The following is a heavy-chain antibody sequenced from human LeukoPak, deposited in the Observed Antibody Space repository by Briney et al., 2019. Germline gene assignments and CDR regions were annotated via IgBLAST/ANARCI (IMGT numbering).Heavy chain of an antibody. CDR3: ARQTGSGLFILP. D-gene: IGHD3/OR15-3a*01. CDR2: IYYSGNT. Sequence: SERLSLTCTVSGVSISSSNSYSGWLRQPPGKGLEWIASIYYSGNTYYNASLKSQVSISIDTSKNQFSLRLTSVTAADTAVYYCARQTGSGLFILPGGQGTLVTVSS. J-gene: IGHJ4*02. V-gene: IGHV4-39*01. CDR1: GVSISSSNSY.